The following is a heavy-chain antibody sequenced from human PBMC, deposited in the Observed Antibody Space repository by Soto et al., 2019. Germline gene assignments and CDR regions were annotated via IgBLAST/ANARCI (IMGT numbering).Heavy chain of an antibody. Sequence: SETLSLTCAVYGGSFSGYYWSWIRQPPGKGLEWIGEINHSGSTNYNPSLKSRVTISVDTSKDQFSLKLSSVTAADTAVYYCARGASGVAAAGRGEYNWFDPWGQGTLVTVSS. CDR1: GGSFSGYY. CDR2: INHSGST. J-gene: IGHJ5*02. V-gene: IGHV4-34*01. CDR3: ARGASGVAAAGRGEYNWFDP. D-gene: IGHD6-13*01.